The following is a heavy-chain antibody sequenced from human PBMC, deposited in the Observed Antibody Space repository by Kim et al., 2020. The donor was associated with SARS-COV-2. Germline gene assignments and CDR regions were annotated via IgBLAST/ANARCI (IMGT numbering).Heavy chain of an antibody. J-gene: IGHJ6*01. CDR1: GGTFSSYG. D-gene: IGHD6-13*01. CDR2: IIPISGTA. CDR3: ARTIAAAGTPYYYYYYGMD. V-gene: IGHV1-69*13. Sequence: SVKVSCKASGGTFSSYGISWVRQAPGQGLEWMGGIIPISGTANYAQKFQGRVTITADGSTSTAFMELSSLRSEDTAVYYCARTIAAAGTPYYYYYYGMD.